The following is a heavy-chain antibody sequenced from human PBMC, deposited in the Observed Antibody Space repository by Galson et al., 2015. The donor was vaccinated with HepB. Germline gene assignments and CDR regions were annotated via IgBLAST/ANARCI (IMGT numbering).Heavy chain of an antibody. CDR2: ISGDGPKK. V-gene: IGHV3-30*18. CDR3: AKGENYLYYMDV. J-gene: IGHJ6*03. CDR1: GFTFNYYG. Sequence: SLRLSCAASGFTFNYYGVHWVRQAPGKGPEWVAVISGDGPKKYCADSVKGRFTISRDNSKNTLYLQMNSLRPEDTAVYYCAKGENYLYYMDVWGKGTTVTVSS.